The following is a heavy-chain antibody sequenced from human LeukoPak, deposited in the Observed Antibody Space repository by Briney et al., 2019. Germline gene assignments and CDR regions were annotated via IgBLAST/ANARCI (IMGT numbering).Heavy chain of an antibody. Sequence: ASVTVSCKSSGYTFTIYYMHWVRQAPGQGLEWMGWINPNSGGTNYAQKFQGRVTMTRDTSISTAYMELSRLRSDDTAVYYCARVGKWELLRGYYFDYWGQGTLVTVSS. CDR1: GYTFTIYY. CDR3: ARVGKWELLRGYYFDY. CDR2: INPNSGGT. V-gene: IGHV1-2*02. J-gene: IGHJ4*02. D-gene: IGHD1-26*01.